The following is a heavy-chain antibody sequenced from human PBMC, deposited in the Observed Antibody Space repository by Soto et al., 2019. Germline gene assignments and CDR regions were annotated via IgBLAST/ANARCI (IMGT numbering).Heavy chain of an antibody. D-gene: IGHD3-16*02. CDR2: ISASGSSI. Sequence: EVQLVESGGALVQPGGSLRLSCGVSGFTFSSFQMNWVRQAPGKGLEWVSYISASGSSIYYADSVKGRFTMSRDNAQNSQYLQMNNLRVEDTAVYYCVRDRYRIIAVPPYGMDVWGQGTTVTVSS. V-gene: IGHV3-48*03. CDR1: GFTFSSFQ. CDR3: VRDRYRIIAVPPYGMDV. J-gene: IGHJ6*02.